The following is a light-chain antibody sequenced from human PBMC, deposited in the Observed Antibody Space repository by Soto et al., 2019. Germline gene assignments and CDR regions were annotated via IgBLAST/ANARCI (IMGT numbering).Light chain of an antibody. CDR1: QSISNY. V-gene: IGKV1-39*01. J-gene: IGKJ1*01. Sequence: DIQMTQSPSSLSASVGDRVTITCRASQSISNYLNWYQKKPGKAPDLLIYAASSLQSGVPSRFSGSGSGTGFTLTISSLQPEDFATYYCQQSYSTPWTFGQGTKVELK. CDR2: AAS. CDR3: QQSYSTPWT.